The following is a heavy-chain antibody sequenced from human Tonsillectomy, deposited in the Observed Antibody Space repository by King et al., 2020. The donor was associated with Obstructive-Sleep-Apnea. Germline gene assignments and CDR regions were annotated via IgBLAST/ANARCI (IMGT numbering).Heavy chain of an antibody. CDR2: IWYYGSNN. CDR3: ARDGGYSYAFDI. J-gene: IGHJ3*02. D-gene: IGHD5-18*01. CDR1: GFACSSTG. V-gene: IGHV3-33*01. Sequence: VQLVESWGSVVQPGRSLRLSCAASGFACSSTGRHWCRQAPGKWLVWVAVIWYYGSNNYYASSVKGRFTIPRDNSKNTLYLQMNSLRAEDTAVYYCARDGGYSYAFDIWGQGTMVTVSS.